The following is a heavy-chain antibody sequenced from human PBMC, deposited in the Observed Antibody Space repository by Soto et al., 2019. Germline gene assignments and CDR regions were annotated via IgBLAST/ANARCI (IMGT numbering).Heavy chain of an antibody. J-gene: IGHJ4*02. CDR1: GRLGITSA. V-gene: IGHV3-23*01. D-gene: IGHD6-19*01. CDR2: LSSSGRTT. CDR3: TKEAPPKAQLALAALNSFAFDY. Sequence: PGGSLRLSCEASGRLGITSAMSLVRQAPGKGLEWVAALSSSGRTTYYGDSVKDRFSISRDDTKNTLYLQMTSLRVEDSAVYYCTKEAPPKAQLALAALNSFAFDYWGLGTVVTVSS.